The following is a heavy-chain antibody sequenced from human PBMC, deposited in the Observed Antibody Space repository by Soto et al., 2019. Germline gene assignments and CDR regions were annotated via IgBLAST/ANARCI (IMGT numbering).Heavy chain of an antibody. CDR1: GGTFSSYA. CDR3: ARDPKSRYDSRGYADHDAFDI. D-gene: IGHD3-22*01. J-gene: IGHJ3*02. Sequence: QVQLVQSGAEVKKPGSSVKVSCKASGGTFSSYAISWVRQAPGQGLEWMGGIIPIFGTANYAQKFQARVTIPADETTSTAYMELSSLRSEDTAVYYCARDPKSRYDSRGYADHDAFDIWGQGTMVTVSS. V-gene: IGHV1-69*12. CDR2: IIPIFGTA.